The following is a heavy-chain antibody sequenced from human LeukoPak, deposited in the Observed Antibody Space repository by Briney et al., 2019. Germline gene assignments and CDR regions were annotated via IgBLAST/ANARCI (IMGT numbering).Heavy chain of an antibody. Sequence: GGSLRLSCAASGLTVSSNYMSWVRQAPGKGLEGVSVIYIGGSTDYADSVKGRFTISRDNSKNTLYLQMNSLRAEDTGVYYCARDWGYCSSTSCHVFDYWGQGTLVTVSS. J-gene: IGHJ4*02. CDR1: GLTVSSNY. D-gene: IGHD2-2*01. V-gene: IGHV3-53*01. CDR2: IYIGGST. CDR3: ARDWGYCSSTSCHVFDY.